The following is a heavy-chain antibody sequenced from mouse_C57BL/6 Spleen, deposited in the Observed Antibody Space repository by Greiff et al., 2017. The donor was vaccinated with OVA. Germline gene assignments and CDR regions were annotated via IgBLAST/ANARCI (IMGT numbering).Heavy chain of an antibody. CDR3: ARSPIYYDYDWYFDV. CDR2: IDPSDSET. D-gene: IGHD2-4*01. J-gene: IGHJ1*03. CDR1: GYTFTSYW. V-gene: IGHV1-52*01. Sequence: VQLQQPGAELVRPGSSVKLSCKASGYTFTSYWMHWVKQRPIQGLEWIGNIDPSDSETHYNQKFKDKATLTVDKSSSTAYMQLSSLTSEDSAVYYCARSPIYYDYDWYFDVWGTGTTVTVSS.